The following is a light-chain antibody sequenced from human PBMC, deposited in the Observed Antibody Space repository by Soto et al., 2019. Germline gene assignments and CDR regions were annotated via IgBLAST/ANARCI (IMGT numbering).Light chain of an antibody. Sequence: DMVLTQSQVTLSWFPGERATLSCRASQSVSSYLAWYQQKPGQAPRLLIYDASNRATGIPARFSGSGSGTDFTLSISSLEPEDFAVDYCQQRKNWQVTFGQGTRIQIK. CDR3: QQRKNWQVT. V-gene: IGKV3-11*01. J-gene: IGKJ5*01. CDR1: QSVSSY. CDR2: DAS.